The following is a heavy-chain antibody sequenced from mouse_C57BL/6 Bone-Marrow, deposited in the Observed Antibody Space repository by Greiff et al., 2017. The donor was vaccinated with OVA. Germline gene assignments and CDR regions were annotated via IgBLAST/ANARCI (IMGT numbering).Heavy chain of an antibody. Sequence: QVQLQQPGAELVKPGASVKLSCKASGYTFTSYWMHWVKQRPGQGLEWIGMIHPNSGSTNYNEKFKSKATLTVDKSSSTAYMQLSSLTSEDSAVDYCAREDDYDIEDYWGQGTTLTVSS. CDR2: IHPNSGST. J-gene: IGHJ2*01. CDR1: GYTFTSYW. CDR3: AREDDYDIEDY. D-gene: IGHD2-4*01. V-gene: IGHV1-64*01.